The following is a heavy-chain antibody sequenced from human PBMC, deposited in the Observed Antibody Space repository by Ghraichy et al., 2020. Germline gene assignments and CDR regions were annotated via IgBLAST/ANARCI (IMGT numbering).Heavy chain of an antibody. CDR3: ARGLSDSRSYYYGGLAP. Sequence: SQTLSLTCTVSGASMSRSYWTWIRQPPGKGLEWLGCISYSGTTNYNPSLESRVSISLDTSKNQFSLKLNSVTAADTAVYYCARGLSDSRSYYYGGLAPWGQGTLVTVSS. J-gene: IGHJ5*02. D-gene: IGHD3-22*01. CDR1: GASMSRSY. CDR2: ISYSGTT. V-gene: IGHV4-59*01.